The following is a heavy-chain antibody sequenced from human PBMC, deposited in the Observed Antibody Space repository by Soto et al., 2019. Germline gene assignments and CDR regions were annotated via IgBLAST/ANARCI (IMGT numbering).Heavy chain of an antibody. D-gene: IGHD4-17*01. V-gene: IGHV3-53*01. J-gene: IGHJ3*02. CDR1: GLTVTGKKY. CDR2: VYDTDGI. Sequence: DVQLVESGGGLIQPGGSLRLSCEASGLTVTGKKYVAWVRQAPGKGLEWVSGVYDTDGIYYADSVKGRFTSSRDNSKTIVYLEMHRLTPDDTAVYYCATWRLREHAYDIWGLGTTVTVSS. CDR3: ATWRLREHAYDI.